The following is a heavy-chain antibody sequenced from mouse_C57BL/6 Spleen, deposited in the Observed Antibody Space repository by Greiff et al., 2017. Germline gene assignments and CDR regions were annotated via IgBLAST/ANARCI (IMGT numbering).Heavy chain of an antibody. CDR2: ISYDGSN. Sequence: EVKLEESGPGLVKPSQSLSLTCSVTGYSITSGYYWNWIRQFPGNKLEWMGYISYDGSNNYNPSLKNRISITRDTSTNQFFLKLNSVTTEDTATYYCARGGDYYGSSGGAWFAYWGQGTLVTVSA. V-gene: IGHV3-6*01. CDR3: ARGGDYYGSSGGAWFAY. J-gene: IGHJ3*01. CDR1: GYSITSGYY. D-gene: IGHD1-1*01.